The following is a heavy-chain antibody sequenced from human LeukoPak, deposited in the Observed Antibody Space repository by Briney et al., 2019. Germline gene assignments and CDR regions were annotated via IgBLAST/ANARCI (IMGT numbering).Heavy chain of an antibody. CDR2: IIPIFGTA. CDR1: GGTFSSYA. D-gene: IGHD6-13*01. V-gene: IGHV1-69*13. CDR3: ARGVAAAGGWFDP. J-gene: IGHJ5*02. Sequence: ASVKVSCKASGGTFSSYAISWVRRAPGQGLEWMGGIIPIFGTANYAQKFQGRVTITADESTSTAYMELSSLRSEDTAVYYCARGVAAAGGWFDPWGQGTLVTVSS.